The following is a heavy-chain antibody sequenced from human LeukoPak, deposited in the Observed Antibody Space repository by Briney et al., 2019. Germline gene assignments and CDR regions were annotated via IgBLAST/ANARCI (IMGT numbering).Heavy chain of an antibody. CDR1: GFTFDDYA. CDR3: AKDAEVAATLEANWFDP. Sequence: GRSLRLSCAASGFTFDDYAMHWVRQAPGKGLEWVSGISWNSGSIGYADSVKGRFTISRGNAKNSLYLQMNSLRAEDTALYYCAKDAEVAATLEANWFDPWGQGTLVTVSS. J-gene: IGHJ5*02. D-gene: IGHD2-15*01. V-gene: IGHV3-9*01. CDR2: ISWNSGSI.